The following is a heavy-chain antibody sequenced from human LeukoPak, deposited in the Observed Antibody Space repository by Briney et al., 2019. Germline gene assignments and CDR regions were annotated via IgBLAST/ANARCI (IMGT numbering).Heavy chain of an antibody. CDR3: ARYGGSGWVIDN. Sequence: SETLSLTCTVSGGSISSYYWTWIRQPPGRGLEWIGYIYYTGATSYNPSLKSRVTISVDTSKKQFSLKLTSVTAADTAVYYCARYGGSGWVIDNWGQGTLVTVSS. CDR2: IYYTGAT. D-gene: IGHD6-19*01. J-gene: IGHJ4*02. CDR1: GGSISSYY. V-gene: IGHV4-59*08.